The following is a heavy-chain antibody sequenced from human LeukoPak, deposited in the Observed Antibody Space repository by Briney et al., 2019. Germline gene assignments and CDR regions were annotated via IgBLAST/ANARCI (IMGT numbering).Heavy chain of an antibody. CDR1: GFTFSSYG. CDR2: IRYDGSNK. V-gene: IGHV3-30*02. Sequence: PGGSLRLSCAASGFTFSSYGMLWVRQAPGKGLEWVAFIRYDGSNKYYADSVKGRFTISRDNSKNTLYLQMNSLRAEDTAVYYCAKGYDVEDYWYFDLWGRGTLVTVSS. J-gene: IGHJ2*01. CDR3: AKGYDVEDYWYFDL. D-gene: IGHD5-12*01.